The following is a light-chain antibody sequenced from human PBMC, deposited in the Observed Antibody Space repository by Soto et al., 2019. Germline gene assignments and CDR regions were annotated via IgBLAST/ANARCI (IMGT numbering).Light chain of an antibody. Sequence: EIVLTPSPATLSLSPGERATLSCRASQSVSSYLAWYHQKPGQAPRLLIYDASNRSTGIPARFSGSGSGTGFTLTIRSLEPEDFAVFYCQQRSNWPRGTFGQGTKVEIK. J-gene: IGKJ1*01. V-gene: IGKV3-11*01. CDR2: DAS. CDR1: QSVSSY. CDR3: QQRSNWPRGT.